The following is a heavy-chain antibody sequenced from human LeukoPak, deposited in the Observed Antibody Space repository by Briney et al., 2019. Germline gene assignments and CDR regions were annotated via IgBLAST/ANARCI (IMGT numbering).Heavy chain of an antibody. J-gene: IGHJ4*02. D-gene: IGHD3-22*01. CDR1: GGSISSYS. CDR2: IYYSGST. V-gene: IGHV4-59*01. Sequence: PSETLSLTCTVSGGSISSYSWNWIRQPPGKGLEWIGYIYYSGSTNYNPSLKSRVTISVDTSKNQFSLKLTSLTAADTAVYYCAREDSSGYLGYWGQGTLVTVSS. CDR3: AREDSSGYLGY.